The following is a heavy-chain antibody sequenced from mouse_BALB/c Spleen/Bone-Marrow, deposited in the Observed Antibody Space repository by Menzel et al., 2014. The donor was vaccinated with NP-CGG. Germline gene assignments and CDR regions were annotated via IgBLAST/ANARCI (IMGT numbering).Heavy chain of an antibody. D-gene: IGHD1-2*01. CDR3: ASHEERFITTAAWFAY. CDR2: FYPGSGSI. CDR1: GYTFTEYT. J-gene: IGHJ3*01. Sequence: QVQLKQSGAELVKPGASVKLSCKASGYTFTEYTIHWVKQRSGQGLEWIGWFYPGSGSIKYNEKFKDKATLTADKSSSTVYMELSRLTSEDSAVYFCASHEERFITTAAWFAYWGQGTLVTVSA. V-gene: IGHV1-62-2*01.